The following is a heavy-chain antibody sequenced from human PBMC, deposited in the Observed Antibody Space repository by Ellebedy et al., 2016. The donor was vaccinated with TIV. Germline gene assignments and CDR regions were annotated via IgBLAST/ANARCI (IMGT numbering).Heavy chain of an antibody. D-gene: IGHD3-10*01. CDR2: MRQDGNEE. CDR1: GFTLSGYW. Sequence: GGSLKISCAASGFTLSGYWMIWVRQAPGKGLEWVANMRQDGNEEYYVDSVKGRFTISRDNAKNLVYLQMNSLRAEDTALYYCARGNPMGSYWGQGTLVTVSS. V-gene: IGHV3-7*03. CDR3: ARGNPMGSY. J-gene: IGHJ4*02.